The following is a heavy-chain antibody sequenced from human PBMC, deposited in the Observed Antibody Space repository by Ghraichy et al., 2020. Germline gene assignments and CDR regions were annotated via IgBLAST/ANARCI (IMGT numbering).Heavy chain of an antibody. CDR1: GGSISSYY. D-gene: IGHD5-18*01. CDR2: IYYSGST. J-gene: IGHJ4*02. V-gene: IGHV4-59*01. CDR3: ARYTAMGSYLDY. Sequence: ESLNISCTVSGGSISSYYWSWIRQPPGKGLEWIGYIYYSGSTNYNPSLKSRVTISVDTSKNQFSLKLSSVTAADTAVYYCARYTAMGSYLDYWGQGTLVTVSS.